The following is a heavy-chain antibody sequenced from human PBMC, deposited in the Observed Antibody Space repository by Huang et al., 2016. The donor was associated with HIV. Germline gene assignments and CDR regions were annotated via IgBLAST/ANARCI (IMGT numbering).Heavy chain of an antibody. V-gene: IGHV1-18*01. J-gene: IGHJ6*03. CDR1: GYTFSSFG. CDR3: ARGGGIQLWLLGYYYMDV. CDR2: ISVYNGNT. Sequence: QVQLLQSGAEVKKPGASVKVSCKASGYTFSSFGLSWVRQDPGQGLEWGGWISVYNGNTKFAQKFQGRLTMTTDTSTSTAYMELRSLRSDDTAVYYCARGGGIQLWLLGYYYMDVWGNGTTVTVSS. D-gene: IGHD5-18*01.